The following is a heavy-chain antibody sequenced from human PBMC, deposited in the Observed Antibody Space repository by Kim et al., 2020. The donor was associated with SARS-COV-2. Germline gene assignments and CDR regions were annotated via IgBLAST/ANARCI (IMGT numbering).Heavy chain of an antibody. CDR3: ARDGASRQFAY. J-gene: IGHJ4*02. Sequence: TYHNPALKRRVIISVDTSKNQFALKLSSVTAADTAVYYCARDGASRQFAYWGQGTLVTVSS. CDR2: T. V-gene: IGHV4-39*02. D-gene: IGHD6-6*01.